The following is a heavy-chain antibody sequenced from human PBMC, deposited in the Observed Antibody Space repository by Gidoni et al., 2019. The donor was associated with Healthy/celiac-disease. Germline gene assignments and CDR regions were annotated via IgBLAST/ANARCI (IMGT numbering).Heavy chain of an antibody. CDR3: ARLFSDYGVPDY. Sequence: QLQLQESGPGLVKPSETLSLTCTVSGGSISSSSYYWGWIRQPPGKGLEWIGSIYYSGSTYYNPSLKSRVTISVDTSKNQFSLKLSSVTAADTAVYYCARLFSDYGVPDYWGQGTLVTVSS. CDR2: IYYSGST. D-gene: IGHD4-17*01. J-gene: IGHJ4*02. CDR1: GGSISSSSYY. V-gene: IGHV4-39*01.